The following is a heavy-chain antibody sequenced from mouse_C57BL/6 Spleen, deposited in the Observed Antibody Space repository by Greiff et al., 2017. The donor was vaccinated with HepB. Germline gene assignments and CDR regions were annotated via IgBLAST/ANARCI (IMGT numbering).Heavy chain of an antibody. V-gene: IGHV1-82*01. CDR3: ARLGLLRYFDY. CDR1: GYAFSSSW. Sequence: QVQLKESGPELVKPGASVKISCKASGYAFSSSWMNWVKQRPGKGLEWIGRIYPGDGDTNYNGKFKGKATLTADKSSSTAYMQLSSLTSEDSAVYFCARLGLLRYFDYWGQGTTLTVSS. CDR2: IYPGDGDT. J-gene: IGHJ2*01. D-gene: IGHD1-1*01.